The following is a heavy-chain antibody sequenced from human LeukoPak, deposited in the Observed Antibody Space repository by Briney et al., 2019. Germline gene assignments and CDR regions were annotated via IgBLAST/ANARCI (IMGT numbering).Heavy chain of an antibody. CDR3: ARADRLHGGPYLIGP. Sequence: ASVKVTCKTSGYSFTDYYMHWVRQAPGQGLEWMGWINPNSGGTSSAQRFQGRVTMTRDTSITTVYMEVSWLTSDDTAIYYCARADRLHGGPYLIGPWGQGTLVTVSS. J-gene: IGHJ5*02. CDR1: GYSFTDYY. CDR2: INPNSGGT. D-gene: IGHD2-21*01. V-gene: IGHV1-2*02.